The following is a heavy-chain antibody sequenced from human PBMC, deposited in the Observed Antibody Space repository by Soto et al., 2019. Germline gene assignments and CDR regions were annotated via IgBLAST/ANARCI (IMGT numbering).Heavy chain of an antibody. Sequence: GGSLRLSCAASGFNFNIYAMSWVRQAPGRGLECVSGISGNGGVAYYADSVKGRFTISRDNSKNTLYLQMNSLRSEDTAIYYCAKGWLVRGGQFDYWGQGTLVTVSS. J-gene: IGHJ4*02. CDR1: GFNFNIYA. V-gene: IGHV3-23*01. CDR2: ISGNGGVA. CDR3: AKGWLVRGGQFDY. D-gene: IGHD6-19*01.